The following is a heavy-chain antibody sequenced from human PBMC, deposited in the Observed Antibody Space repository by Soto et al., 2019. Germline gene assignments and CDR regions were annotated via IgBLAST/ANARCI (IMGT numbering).Heavy chain of an antibody. J-gene: IGHJ6*02. CDR2: IYYTGST. CDR3: ARSYPNTIFGVVPSRGLDV. CDR1: GVSISSNY. Sequence: SATLAITCVVSGVSISSNYWSWIRQHPGKGLEWIGYIYYTGSTNFNPSLKNRVIISVDTSKNQFSLKLSSVTAADTAVYYCARSYPNTIFGVVPSRGLDVWGQGTSVTVSS. D-gene: IGHD3-3*01. V-gene: IGHV4-59*01.